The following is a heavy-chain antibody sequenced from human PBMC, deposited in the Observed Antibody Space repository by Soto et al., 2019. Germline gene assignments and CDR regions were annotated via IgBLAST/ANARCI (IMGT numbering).Heavy chain of an antibody. Sequence: GGSLRLSCAASGFTFSSYGMHWVRQAPGKGLEWVAVISYDGSNKYYADSVKGRLTISRDNSKNTLYLQMNSLRAEDTAVYYCAKDDVGSVYAWGEAYGLGAFDIWGQGTMVTVSS. CDR2: ISYDGSNK. V-gene: IGHV3-30*18. D-gene: IGHD2-21*01. CDR1: GFTFSSYG. J-gene: IGHJ3*02. CDR3: AKDDVGSVYAWGEAYGLGAFDI.